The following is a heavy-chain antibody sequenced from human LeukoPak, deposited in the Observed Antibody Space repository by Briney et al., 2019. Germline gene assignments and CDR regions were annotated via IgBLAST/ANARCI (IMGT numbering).Heavy chain of an antibody. CDR3: AGRVGATIWTGMEF. CDR1: GGSISSYY. J-gene: IGHJ4*02. D-gene: IGHD1-26*01. Sequence: SETLSLTCTVSGGSISSYYWSWIRQPAGKGLEWIGRINTSGSSNYNPSLRSRVTMSVDTSKNQFSLNLSSVTAADTAVYYCAGRVGATIWTGMEFWGQGILVTVSS. V-gene: IGHV4-4*07. CDR2: INTSGSS.